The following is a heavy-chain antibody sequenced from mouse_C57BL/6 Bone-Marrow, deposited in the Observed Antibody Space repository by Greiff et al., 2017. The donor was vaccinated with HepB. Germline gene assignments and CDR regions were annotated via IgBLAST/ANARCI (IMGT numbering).Heavy chain of an antibody. J-gene: IGHJ3*01. Sequence: EVQLQQSGPELVKPGASVKMSCKASGYTFTDYNMHWVKQSHGKSLEWIGYINPNNGGTSYNQKFKGKATLTVNKSSSTAYMELRSLTSEDSAVYYCARKELRLRTWFAYWGQGTLVTVSA. CDR3: ARKELRLRTWFAY. D-gene: IGHD3-2*02. V-gene: IGHV1-22*01. CDR2: INPNNGGT. CDR1: GYTFTDYN.